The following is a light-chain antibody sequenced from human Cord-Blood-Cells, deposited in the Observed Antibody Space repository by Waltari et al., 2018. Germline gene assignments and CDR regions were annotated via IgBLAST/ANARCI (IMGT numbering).Light chain of an antibody. V-gene: IGLV3-1*01. J-gene: IGLJ2*01. Sequence: SYELTQPPSVSVSPGQTASITCSGDKLGDKYACWYQQKPGRSPVLVIYQDSKRPSGIPVLFSGSNSGNTATLTISGTQAMDEADYYCQAWDSSNVLFGVGTKLTVL. CDR3: QAWDSSNVL. CDR2: QDS. CDR1: KLGDKY.